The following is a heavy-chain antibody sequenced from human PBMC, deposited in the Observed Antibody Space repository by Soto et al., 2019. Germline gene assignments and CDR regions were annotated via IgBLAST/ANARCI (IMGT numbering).Heavy chain of an antibody. J-gene: IGHJ4*02. CDR3: ASPQRTNSGWSYY. CDR2: TKNKLTT. V-gene: IGHV3-72*01. CDR1: GFSFRDHF. Sequence: VQVVESGGGLVQPGGSLRLSCAAFGFSFRDHFMDWVRQAPGKGLEWVARTKNKLTTDYAASVAGRFTISRGDSENSLYLQMFGLKTEDTAVYYCASPQRTNSGWSYYWGQGALVTVSS. D-gene: IGHD6-19*01.